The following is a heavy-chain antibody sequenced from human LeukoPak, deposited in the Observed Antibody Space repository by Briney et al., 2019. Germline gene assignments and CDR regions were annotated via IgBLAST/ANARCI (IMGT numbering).Heavy chain of an antibody. Sequence: GGSLRLSCAASGFTFSSNGMSWVRLAPGGGLEWVSSISDSSDNIYYADSVKGRFITSRDNSKNTLFLQMHSLRAEDTAVYYCATDLFGYFDRWGQGTLVTVSS. D-gene: IGHD3-16*01. V-gene: IGHV3-23*01. CDR2: ISDSSDNI. CDR3: ATDLFGYFDR. J-gene: IGHJ4*02. CDR1: GFTFSSNG.